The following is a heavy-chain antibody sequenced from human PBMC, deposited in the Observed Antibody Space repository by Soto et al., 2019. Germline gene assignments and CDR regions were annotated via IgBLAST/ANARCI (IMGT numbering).Heavy chain of an antibody. Sequence: PGVSLRLSCAASGFTFSSYAMSWVRQAPGKGLEWVSAISGSGGSTYYADSVKGRFTISRDNSKNTLYLQMNSLRAEDTAVYYCAKDKAAMVAIDYWGQGTLVTVSS. CDR1: GFTFSSYA. D-gene: IGHD5-18*01. V-gene: IGHV3-23*01. CDR3: AKDKAAMVAIDY. J-gene: IGHJ4*02. CDR2: ISGSGGST.